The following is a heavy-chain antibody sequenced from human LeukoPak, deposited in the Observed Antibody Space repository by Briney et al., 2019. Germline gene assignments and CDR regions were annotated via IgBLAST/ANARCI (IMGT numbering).Heavy chain of an antibody. V-gene: IGHV3-21*01. J-gene: IGHJ6*03. CDR3: ARASEVYYYYYMDV. Sequence: GSLRLSCAASGFTFSSYSMNWVRQAPGKGLEWVSSISSSSSYIYYADSVKGRFTISRDNAKNSLYLQMNSLRAEDTAVYYCARASEVYYYYYMDVWGKGTTVTVSS. D-gene: IGHD1-26*01. CDR2: ISSSSSYI. CDR1: GFTFSSYS.